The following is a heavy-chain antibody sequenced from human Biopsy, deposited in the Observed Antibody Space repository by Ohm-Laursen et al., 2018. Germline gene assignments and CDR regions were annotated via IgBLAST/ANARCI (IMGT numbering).Heavy chain of an antibody. Sequence: SLRLSCAASGFVVSGTQMSWVRQAPRKGLEWVSVIYSGDSTYYADSVKGRFTISRDESKNTLYLQMNRLRAEDTAVYYCARATYSSGHKIDSWGQGTLVTVSS. V-gene: IGHV3-53*01. J-gene: IGHJ4*02. CDR1: GFVVSGTQ. CDR3: ARATYSSGHKIDS. CDR2: IYSGDST. D-gene: IGHD6-25*01.